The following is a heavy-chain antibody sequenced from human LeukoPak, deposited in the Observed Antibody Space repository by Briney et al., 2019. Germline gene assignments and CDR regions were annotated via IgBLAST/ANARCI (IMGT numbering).Heavy chain of an antibody. D-gene: IGHD5-18*01. CDR3: AREVRSLVGDRYGSV. Sequence: PSETLSLTCSVSGGSINVYYWSWIRKAAGEGLEWIGYIYYSGTTNYNPSLKSRVTISVDTSKNQFSLKLSSVTAADTAVYYCAREVRSLVGDRYGSVWGQGTLVTVSS. CDR1: GGSINVYY. J-gene: IGHJ4*02. V-gene: IGHV4-59*01. CDR2: IYYSGTT.